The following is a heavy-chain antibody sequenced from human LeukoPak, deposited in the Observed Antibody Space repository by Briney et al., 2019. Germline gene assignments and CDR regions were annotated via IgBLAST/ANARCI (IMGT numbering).Heavy chain of an antibody. CDR1: GGSFSGYY. CDR2: INHSGST. Sequence: SETLSLTCAVYGGSFSGYYWSWIRQPPGKGLEWIGEINHSGSTNYNPSLKSRVTISVDTSKNQFSLKLSSVTAADTAVYYCVSGSYSVAFDTWGQGTMVTVSS. D-gene: IGHD1-26*01. CDR3: VSGSYSVAFDT. V-gene: IGHV4-34*01. J-gene: IGHJ3*02.